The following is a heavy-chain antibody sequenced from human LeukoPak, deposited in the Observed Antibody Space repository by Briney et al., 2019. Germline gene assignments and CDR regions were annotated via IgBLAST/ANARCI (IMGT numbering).Heavy chain of an antibody. CDR3: ARDWRGYSYGNFDY. CDR1: GYTFTSYG. Sequence: ASVKVSCKASGYTFTSYGISWVRQASGQGLEWMGWISAYNGNTNYAQKLQGRVTMTTDTSTSTAYMELRSLRSDDTAVYYCARDWRGYSYGNFDYWGQGTLVTVSS. J-gene: IGHJ4*02. D-gene: IGHD5-18*01. V-gene: IGHV1-18*04. CDR2: ISAYNGNT.